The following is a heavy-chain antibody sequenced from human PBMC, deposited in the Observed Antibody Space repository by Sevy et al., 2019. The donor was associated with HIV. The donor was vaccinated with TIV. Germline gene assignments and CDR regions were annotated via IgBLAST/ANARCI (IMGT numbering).Heavy chain of an antibody. CDR2: ISYDGSNK. Sequence: GGSLRLSCAASGFTFSSYAMHWVRQAPGKGLEWVAVISYDGSNKYYADSVKGRFTISRDNSKNTLYLQMNSLRAEDTAVYYCARDDHSSCYYWGPYYYYYGMDVWGQGTTVTVSS. CDR3: ARDDHSSCYYWGPYYYYYGMDV. CDR1: GFTFSSYA. D-gene: IGHD3-22*01. V-gene: IGHV3-30*04. J-gene: IGHJ6*02.